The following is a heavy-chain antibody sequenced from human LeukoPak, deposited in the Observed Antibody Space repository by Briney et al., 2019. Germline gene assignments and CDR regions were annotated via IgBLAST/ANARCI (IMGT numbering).Heavy chain of an antibody. CDR3: ARHWATVTTFYVDFGWFDP. CDR1: GGSISSSSYY. Sequence: SETLSLTCTVSGGSISSSSYYWGWIRQPSGKGLEWIGSIYYSGSTYYNPSLKSRVTISVDTSKNQFSLKLSSVTAADTAVYYCARHWATVTTFYVDFGWFDPWGQGTLVTVSS. D-gene: IGHD4-17*01. CDR2: IYYSGST. J-gene: IGHJ5*02. V-gene: IGHV4-39*01.